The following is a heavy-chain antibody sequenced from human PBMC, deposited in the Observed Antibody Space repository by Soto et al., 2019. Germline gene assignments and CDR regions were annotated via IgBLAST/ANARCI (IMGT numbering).Heavy chain of an antibody. V-gene: IGHV1-18*01. Sequence: ASVKVSCKASGYTFTSYGISWVRQAPGQGLEWMGWISAYNGNTNYAQKLQGRVTMTTDTSTSTAYMELRSLRSDDTAVYYCARWIDIICWQQKYYYYVMYVWRRRTTVPGSS. CDR2: ISAYNGNT. CDR3: ARWIDIICWQQKYYYYVMYV. CDR1: GYTFTSYG. D-gene: IGHD3-9*01. J-gene: IGHJ6*01.